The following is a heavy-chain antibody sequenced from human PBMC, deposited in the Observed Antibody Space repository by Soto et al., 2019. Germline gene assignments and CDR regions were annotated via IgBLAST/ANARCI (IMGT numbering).Heavy chain of an antibody. Sequence: QVQLVQSGPEVKKPGASVKVSCKTSGYTFTSYGISWVRQAPGQGLEWMGWITTDKGKTTYAQKFQGRVAMTTDTSSSTAYTEQRSMRSDDTAVYYCATRSPSLDYWGQGALFAVSS. CDR1: GYTFTSYG. J-gene: IGHJ4*02. CDR2: ITTDKGKT. CDR3: ATRSPSLDY. V-gene: IGHV1-18*01.